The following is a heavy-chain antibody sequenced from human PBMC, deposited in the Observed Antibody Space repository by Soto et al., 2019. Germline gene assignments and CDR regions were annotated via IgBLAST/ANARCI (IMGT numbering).Heavy chain of an antibody. J-gene: IGHJ6*02. CDR3: ATYGSGSYYYYYGMDV. CDR2: IIPIFGTA. D-gene: IGHD3-10*01. V-gene: IGHV1-69*01. Sequence: EQGLEWMGGIIPIFGTANYAQKFQGRVTITADESTSTAYMELSSLRSEDTAVYYCATYGSGSYYYYYGMDVWGQGTTVTVSS.